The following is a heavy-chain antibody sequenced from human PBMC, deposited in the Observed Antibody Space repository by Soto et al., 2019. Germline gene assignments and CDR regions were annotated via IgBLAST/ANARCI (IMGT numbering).Heavy chain of an antibody. Sequence: GSLRLSCAASGFTFSSYAMSWVRQAPGKGLEWVSAISGSGGSTYYADSVKGRFTISRDNSKNTLYLQMNSLRAEDTAVYYCAKYYDSSGYFDYWGQGTLVTVSS. J-gene: IGHJ4*02. V-gene: IGHV3-23*01. CDR3: AKYYDSSGYFDY. CDR1: GFTFSSYA. D-gene: IGHD3-22*01. CDR2: ISGSGGST.